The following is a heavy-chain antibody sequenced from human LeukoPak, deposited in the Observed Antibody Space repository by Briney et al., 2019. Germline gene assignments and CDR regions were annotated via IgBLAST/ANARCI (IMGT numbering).Heavy chain of an antibody. V-gene: IGHV3-9*01. J-gene: IGHJ4*02. CDR2: ISWNSGSI. CDR1: AFTFYDYA. D-gene: IGHD3-3*01. Sequence: GGSLRRSCAASAFTFYDYAMHRVGHAPGKGLDWVSGISWNSGSIGYADSVKGRFTISRDNAKNSLYLQMNSLRAEDTALYYCAKDISGYYPLFDYWGQGTLVTVSS. CDR3: AKDISGYYPLFDY.